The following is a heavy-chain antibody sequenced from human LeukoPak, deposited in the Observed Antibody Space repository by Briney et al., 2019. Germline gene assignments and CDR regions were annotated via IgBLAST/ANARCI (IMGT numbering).Heavy chain of an antibody. Sequence: GGSLRLSCAASRFTFSTYSMNWVRQAPGKGLEWVSSISSTSSYTHYADSVKGRFTISRDNAKNSLYLQMNSLRAEDTAVYYCARDFSLLGEWGQGTLVTVSS. D-gene: IGHD3-10*01. CDR3: ARDFSLLGE. CDR1: RFTFSTYS. V-gene: IGHV3-21*01. CDR2: ISSTSSYT. J-gene: IGHJ4*02.